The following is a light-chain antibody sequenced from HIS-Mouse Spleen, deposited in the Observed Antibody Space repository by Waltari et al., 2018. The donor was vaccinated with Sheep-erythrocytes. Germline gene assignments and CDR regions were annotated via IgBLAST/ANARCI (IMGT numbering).Light chain of an antibody. V-gene: IGLV2-11*01. Sequence: QSALTQPRSVSGSPGQSVTISCTGTSRDFGGYNYFSWYQQHPGKAPKLMIYDVSKRPSGVPDRFSGSKSGNTASLTISGLQAEDEADYYCCSYAGSYNHVFATGTKVTVL. CDR1: SRDFGGYNY. CDR3: CSYAGSYNHV. CDR2: DVS. J-gene: IGLJ1*01.